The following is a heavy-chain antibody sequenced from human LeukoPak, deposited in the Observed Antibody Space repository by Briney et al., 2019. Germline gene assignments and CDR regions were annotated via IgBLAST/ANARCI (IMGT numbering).Heavy chain of an antibody. CDR2: IRSKAYGGTT. V-gene: IGHV3-49*04. CDR3: TRERIDTAMGNTDY. Sequence: QPGGSLRLSCTASGFTFGDYAMSWVRQAPGKGLEWVGFIRSKAYGGTTEYAASVKGRFTISRDDSKSIAYLQMNSLKTEDTVVYYCTRERIDTAMGNTDYWGQGTLVTVSS. D-gene: IGHD5-18*01. J-gene: IGHJ4*02. CDR1: GFTFGDYA.